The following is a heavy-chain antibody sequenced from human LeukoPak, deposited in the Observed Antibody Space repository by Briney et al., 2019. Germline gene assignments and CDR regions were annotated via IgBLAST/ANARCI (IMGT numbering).Heavy chain of an antibody. CDR1: GWSFSGYY. CDR3: AKQLVRDWYFDL. CDR2: INHSGST. J-gene: IGHJ2*01. Sequence: SETLSLTCAVYGWSFSGYYWSWIRQPPGKGLEWIGEINHSGSTNYNPSLKSRVTISVDASKNQFSLKLSSVTAADTAVYYCAKQLVRDWYFDLWGRGTLVTVSS. D-gene: IGHD6-6*01. V-gene: IGHV4-34*01.